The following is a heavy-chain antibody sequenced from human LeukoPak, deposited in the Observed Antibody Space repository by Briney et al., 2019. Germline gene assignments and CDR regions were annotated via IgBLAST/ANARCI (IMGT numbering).Heavy chain of an antibody. Sequence: SVKVSCKASGGAFSSYAISWVRQAPGQGLEWMGGIIPIFGTANYAQQFQGRVTITADKSTSIAYMELSSLRSEDTAVYYCARGRSTYYYDRSGYYYPAYWGQGPLVTVSS. CDR1: GGAFSSYA. D-gene: IGHD3-22*01. CDR3: ARGRSTYYYDRSGYYYPAY. J-gene: IGHJ4*02. CDR2: IIPIFGTA. V-gene: IGHV1-69*06.